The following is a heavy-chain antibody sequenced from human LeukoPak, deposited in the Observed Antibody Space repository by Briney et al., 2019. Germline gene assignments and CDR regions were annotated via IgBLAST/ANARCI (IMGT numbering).Heavy chain of an antibody. Sequence: GSLRLSCAASGFTFSSYWMSWVRQPPGKGLEWIGEINHSGSTNYNPSLKSRVTISVDTSKNQFSLKLSSVTAADTAVYYCARVRWELFQHWGQGTLVTVSS. V-gene: IGHV4-34*01. CDR3: ARVRWELFQH. CDR1: GFTFSSYW. CDR2: INHSGST. J-gene: IGHJ1*01. D-gene: IGHD1-26*01.